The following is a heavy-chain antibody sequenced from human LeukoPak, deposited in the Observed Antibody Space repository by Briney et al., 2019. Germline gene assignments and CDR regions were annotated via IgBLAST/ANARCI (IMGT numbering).Heavy chain of an antibody. V-gene: IGHV3-9*01. CDR3: AKDLDYGGKNDAFDI. D-gene: IGHD4-23*01. J-gene: IGHJ3*02. CDR1: GFTFDDYA. Sequence: GRSLRLSCAASGFTFDDYAMHWVRQAPGKCLEWVSGISWDSGSIGYADSVKGRFTISRDNAKNSLYLQMNSLRAEDTALYYCAKDLDYGGKNDAFDIWGQGTMVTVSS. CDR2: ISWDSGSI.